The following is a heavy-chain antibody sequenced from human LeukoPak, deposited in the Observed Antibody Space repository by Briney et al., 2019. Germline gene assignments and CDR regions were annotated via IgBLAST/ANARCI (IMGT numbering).Heavy chain of an antibody. CDR2: IYYSGST. J-gene: IGHJ4*02. V-gene: IGHV4-31*03. D-gene: IGHD1-26*01. CDR3: ARDSAPSGSSQYGLFY. CDR1: GGSIIGGGYY. Sequence: SETLSLTCTVSGGSIIGGGYYWSWIRQHPGKGLEWIGYIYYSGSTYYNPSLKSRVTISVDTPKNQFSLKLSSVTAADTAVYYCARDSAPSGSSQYGLFYWGQGTLVTVSS.